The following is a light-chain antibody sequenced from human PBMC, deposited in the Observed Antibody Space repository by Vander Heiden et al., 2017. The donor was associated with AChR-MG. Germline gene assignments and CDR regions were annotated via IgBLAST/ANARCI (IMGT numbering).Light chain of an antibody. CDR2: DVT. CDR1: SSDVGGYDS. Sequence: QPALPHPAPVSGPPGQPITISCTGTSSDVGGYDSVSWYQHHPGKAPKLMIYDVTLRPSGVSNRFSGSKSGNTASLTISGLQAGDEADYYCSSYATSSACVFGTGTTVTVL. J-gene: IGLJ1*01. CDR3: SSYATSSACV. V-gene: IGLV2-14*03.